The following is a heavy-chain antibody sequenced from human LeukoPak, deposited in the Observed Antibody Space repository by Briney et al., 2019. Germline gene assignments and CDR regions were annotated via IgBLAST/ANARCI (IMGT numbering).Heavy chain of an antibody. Sequence: PGGSLRLSCAASGFTFSSYAMSWVRQAPGKGLEWVSAISGSGGSTYYADSVKGRFTISRDNSKDTLYLQMNSLRAEDTAVYYCAKIPLWLTAQSLGGYWGQGTLVTVSS. V-gene: IGHV3-23*01. CDR2: ISGSGGST. D-gene: IGHD3-10*01. J-gene: IGHJ4*02. CDR1: GFTFSSYA. CDR3: AKIPLWLTAQSLGGY.